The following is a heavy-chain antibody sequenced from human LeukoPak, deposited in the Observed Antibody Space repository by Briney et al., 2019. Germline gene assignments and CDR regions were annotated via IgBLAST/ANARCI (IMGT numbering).Heavy chain of an antibody. Sequence: SQTLSLTCTVSGGSISSGSYYWSWIRQPAGKGLEWIGRIYTSGSTNYNPSLKSRVTISVDTPKNQFSLKLSSVTAADTAVYYCARAEVTEDAFDIWGQGTMVTVSS. CDR3: ARAEVTEDAFDI. CDR2: IYTSGST. V-gene: IGHV4-61*02. CDR1: GGSISSGSYY. D-gene: IGHD2-21*02. J-gene: IGHJ3*02.